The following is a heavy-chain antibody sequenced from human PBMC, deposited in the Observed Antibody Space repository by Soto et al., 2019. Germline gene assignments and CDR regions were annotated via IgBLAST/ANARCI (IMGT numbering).Heavy chain of an antibody. Sequence: QVQLVESGGGVVQPGRSLRLSCAASEFTFSSYAMHWVRQAPGKGLEWVAVISYDGSNKYYADSVKSRFTISRDNSKNTLYLQMNSLRAEDTAVYYCARPSGVDSSSFAYWGQGTLVTVSS. V-gene: IGHV3-30-3*01. J-gene: IGHJ4*02. CDR3: ARPSGVDSSSFAY. D-gene: IGHD3-22*01. CDR2: ISYDGSNK. CDR1: EFTFSSYA.